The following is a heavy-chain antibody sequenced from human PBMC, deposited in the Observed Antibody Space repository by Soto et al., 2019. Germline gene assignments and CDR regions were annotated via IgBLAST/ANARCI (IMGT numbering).Heavy chain of an antibody. Sequence: GGSLRLSCAASGFTFSSYWMSWVRQAPGKGLEWVANIKQDGSEKYYVDSVKGRFTISRDNAKNSLYLQMNSLRAEDTAVYYCARTLTVEVAGIFCDYWGQGTLVTVSS. CDR1: GFTFSSYW. D-gene: IGHD6-19*01. V-gene: IGHV3-7*01. J-gene: IGHJ4*02. CDR2: IKQDGSEK. CDR3: ARTLTVEVAGIFCDY.